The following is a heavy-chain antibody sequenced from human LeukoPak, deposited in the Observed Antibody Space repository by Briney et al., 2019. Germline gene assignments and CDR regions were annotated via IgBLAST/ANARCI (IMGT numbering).Heavy chain of an antibody. D-gene: IGHD2-15*01. CDR2: ISASGYST. CDR3: ASKDIVVVVAVNFDY. CDR1: GFTFSSYA. J-gene: IGHJ4*02. Sequence: GGSLRLSCAASGFTFSSYAMSWVRQAPGKGLEWVSAISASGYSTYYADSVKGRFTISRDNSKNTLYLQVNSLRAEDTAVYYCASKDIVVVVAVNFDYWGQGTLVTVSS. V-gene: IGHV3-23*01.